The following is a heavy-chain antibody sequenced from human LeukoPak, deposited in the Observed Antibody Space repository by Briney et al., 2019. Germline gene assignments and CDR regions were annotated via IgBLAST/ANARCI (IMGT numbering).Heavy chain of an antibody. CDR1: GGSISSYY. CDR2: IYYSGST. D-gene: IGHD6-13*01. Sequence: SEALSLTCTVSGGSISSYYWSWIRQPPGKGLEWIGYIYYSGSTNYNPSLKSRVTISVDTSKNQFSLKLSSVTAADTAVYYCARHRSYSSPDYYGMDVWGQGTTVTVSS. V-gene: IGHV4-59*08. J-gene: IGHJ6*02. CDR3: ARHRSYSSPDYYGMDV.